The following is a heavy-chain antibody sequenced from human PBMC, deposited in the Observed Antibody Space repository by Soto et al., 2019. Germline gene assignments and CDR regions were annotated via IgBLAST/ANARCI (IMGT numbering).Heavy chain of an antibody. J-gene: IGHJ4*02. CDR3: VRGDGDRYDGHGYLGRH. Sequence: EVQLVESGGGLVQPGGSLRLSWAASGFTFSIYWMHWVRLARGKGLVWVSRMNMDGSRTSYADFAKGRFTISRDDAKSTVYLQMSNLIAEDTAVYYCVRGDGDRYDGHGYLGRHWVQGTLVTVSS. D-gene: IGHD2-21*01. V-gene: IGHV3-74*01. CDR1: GFTFSIYW. CDR2: MNMDGSRT.